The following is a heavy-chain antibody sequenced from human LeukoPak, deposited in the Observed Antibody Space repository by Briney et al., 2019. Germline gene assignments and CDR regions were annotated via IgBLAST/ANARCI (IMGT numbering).Heavy chain of an antibody. Sequence: PGGSLRLSCAASGFVFSNSWTGWVRLAPGKGLEWVANIKEDGSETYYVDSVKGRFTISRDNAKNSLDLQMNSLRDEDTAVYYCARRKEVQTTFDYWGQGTLVTVSS. D-gene: IGHD4/OR15-4a*01. CDR1: GFVFSNSW. CDR2: IKEDGSET. V-gene: IGHV3-7*01. J-gene: IGHJ4*02. CDR3: ARRKEVQTTFDY.